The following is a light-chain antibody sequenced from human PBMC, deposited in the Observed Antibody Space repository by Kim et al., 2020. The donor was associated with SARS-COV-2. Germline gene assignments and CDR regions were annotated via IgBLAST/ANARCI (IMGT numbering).Light chain of an antibody. J-gene: IGKJ2*01. CDR1: QGISSY. V-gene: IGKV1-9*01. CDR3: QQLNSYPYS. CDR2: AAS. Sequence: TQLTQSPSSLSASVGDRVTITCRASQGISSYLAWYQLKPGKAPKLLIYAASTLQSGVPSRFSGSGSGTDFTLTISSLQPEDFATYCCQQLNSYPYSFGQGTKLEI.